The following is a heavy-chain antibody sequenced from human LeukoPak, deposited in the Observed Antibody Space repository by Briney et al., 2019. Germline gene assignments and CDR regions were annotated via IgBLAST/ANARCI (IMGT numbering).Heavy chain of an antibody. D-gene: IGHD3-9*01. CDR1: GYTFTSYA. CDR2: INAGNGNT. J-gene: IGHJ5*02. Sequence: ASVKVSCKASGYTFTSYAMHWVRQAPGQRLEWMGWINAGNGNTKYSQKFQGRVTITRDTSASTACMELRSLRSDDTAVYYCARGGTIFLWGAYNWFDPWGQGTLVTVSS. CDR3: ARGGTIFLWGAYNWFDP. V-gene: IGHV1-3*01.